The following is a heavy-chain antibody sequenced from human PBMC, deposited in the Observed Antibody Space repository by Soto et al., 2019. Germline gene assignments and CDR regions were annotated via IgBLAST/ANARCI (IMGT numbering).Heavy chain of an antibody. CDR3: AKGDAYDYIWGSYRKTDAFDI. Sequence: PGGSLRLSCAASGFTFSSYAMSWVRQAPGKGLEWVSAISGSGGSTYYADSVKGRFTISRDNSKNTLYLQMNSLRAEDTAVYYCAKGDAYDYIWGSYRKTDAFDIWGQGTVVTVSS. J-gene: IGHJ3*02. D-gene: IGHD3-16*02. CDR1: GFTFSSYA. CDR2: ISGSGGST. V-gene: IGHV3-23*01.